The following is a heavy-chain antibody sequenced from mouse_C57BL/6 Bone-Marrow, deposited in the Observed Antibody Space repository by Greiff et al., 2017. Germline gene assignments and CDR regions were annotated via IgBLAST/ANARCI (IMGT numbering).Heavy chain of an antibody. J-gene: IGHJ3*01. V-gene: IGHV1-59*01. CDR2: IDPSAGYT. Sequence: VQLQQPGAELVRPGTSVKLSCKASGYTFTSYWMHWVKQRPGQGLEWIGVIDPSAGYTNYNQKFKGKATLTVDTSSSTAYMQLSSLTSEDSAVYYCARYSNCFAYWGQGTLVTVSA. D-gene: IGHD2-5*01. CDR1: GYTFTSYW. CDR3: ARYSNCFAY.